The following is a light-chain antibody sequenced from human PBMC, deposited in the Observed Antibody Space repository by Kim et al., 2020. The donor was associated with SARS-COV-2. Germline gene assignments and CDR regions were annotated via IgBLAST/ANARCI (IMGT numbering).Light chain of an antibody. CDR2: QDS. J-gene: IGLJ1*01. Sequence: SLSPGQPASITCAGDKLGDKYACWYQQKPGQSPVLVIYQDSKRPAGIPERFSGSNSGNTATLTISGTQAMDEADYYCQAWDSSTGVFGTGTKVTVL. CDR1: KLGDKY. V-gene: IGLV3-1*01. CDR3: QAWDSSTGV.